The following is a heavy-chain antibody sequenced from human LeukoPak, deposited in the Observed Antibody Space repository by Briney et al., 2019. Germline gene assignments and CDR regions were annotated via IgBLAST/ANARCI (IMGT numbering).Heavy chain of an antibody. Sequence: GRSLRLSCAASGFTFSSYAMHWVRQAPGKGLEWVAVISYDGSNKYYADSVKGRFTISRDNSKNTLYLQMNSLRAEDTAVYYCARRARHDSSSWSYEGDWYFDLWGRGTLVTVSS. V-gene: IGHV3-30*04. J-gene: IGHJ2*01. CDR1: GFTFSSYA. CDR2: ISYDGSNK. D-gene: IGHD6-13*01. CDR3: ARRARHDSSSWSYEGDWYFDL.